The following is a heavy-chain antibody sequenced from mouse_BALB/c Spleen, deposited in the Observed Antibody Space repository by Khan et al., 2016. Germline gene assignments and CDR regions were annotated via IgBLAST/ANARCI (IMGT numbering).Heavy chain of an antibody. CDR1: GYTFTSYT. D-gene: IGHD3-1*01. CDR2: INPSSGYT. Sequence: QVQLKEPGAELVKPGASVKMSCKASGYTFTSYTMHWVKQRPGQGLEWIGYINPSSGYTKYNQKFKDKATLTADKSSSTAYMQLSSLTSEDSAVYYCARKSTSASYWGQGTTLTVAS. J-gene: IGHJ2*01. CDR3: ARKSTSASY. V-gene: IGHV1-4*01.